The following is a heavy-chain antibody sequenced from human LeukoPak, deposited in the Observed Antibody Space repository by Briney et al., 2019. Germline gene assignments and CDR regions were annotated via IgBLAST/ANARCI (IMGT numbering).Heavy chain of an antibody. CDR3: ARDPIAAAGDY. CDR2: ISNSSSTI. V-gene: IGHV3-48*01. D-gene: IGHD6-13*01. J-gene: IGHJ4*02. Sequence: TGGSLRLSCAASGFTFSSYSMNWVRQAPGKGLEWVSYISNSSSTIYYADSVKGRFTISRDNAKNSLYLQMNSLRAEDTAVYYCARDPIAAAGDYWGQGTLVTVSS. CDR1: GFTFSSYS.